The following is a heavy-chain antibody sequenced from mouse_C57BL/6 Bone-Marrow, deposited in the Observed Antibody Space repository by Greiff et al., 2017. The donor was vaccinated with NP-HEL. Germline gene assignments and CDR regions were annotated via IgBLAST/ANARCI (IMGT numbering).Heavy chain of an antibody. CDR2: IYPGSGNT. CDR3: ARAPSLYYGSRWDY. J-gene: IGHJ2*01. Sequence: QVQLKESGAELVRPGASVKLSCKASGYTFTDYYINWVKQRPGQGLEWIARIYPGSGNTYYNEKFKGKATLTAEKSSSTAYMQLSSLTSEDSAVYFCARAPSLYYGSRWDYWGQGTTLTVSS. D-gene: IGHD1-1*01. CDR1: GYTFTDYY. V-gene: IGHV1-76*01.